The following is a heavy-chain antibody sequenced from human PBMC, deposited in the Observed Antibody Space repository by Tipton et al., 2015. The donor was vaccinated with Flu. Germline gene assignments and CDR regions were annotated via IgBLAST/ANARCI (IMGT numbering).Heavy chain of an antibody. J-gene: IGHJ6*02. Sequence: LSCTVTGGSVSSGSYYWSWIRQPPGKGLEWIGYIYYSGSTNYNPSLKSRVTISVDTSKNQFSLKLSSVTAADTAVYYCARDQVSPHLSYGMDVWGQGTTVTVSS. CDR2: IYYSGST. CDR3: ARDQVSPHLSYGMDV. CDR1: GGSVSSGSYY. D-gene: IGHD2-21*01. V-gene: IGHV4-61*01.